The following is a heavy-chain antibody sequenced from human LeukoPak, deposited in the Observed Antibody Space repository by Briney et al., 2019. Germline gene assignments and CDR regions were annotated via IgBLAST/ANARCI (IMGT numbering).Heavy chain of an antibody. CDR2: ISHSGSA. Sequence: PSETLSLTCAVYGGSLSGYSWSWTRQPPGKGLEWIGEISHSGSATYNPSLESRVTISLDTSNNQFSLKLTSPTAADTAVFYCARSKTTVVTPTFGFHYYHYMDVWGKGTTVTVSS. V-gene: IGHV4-34*01. D-gene: IGHD4-23*01. J-gene: IGHJ6*03. CDR3: ARSKTTVVTPTFGFHYYHYMDV. CDR1: GGSLSGYS.